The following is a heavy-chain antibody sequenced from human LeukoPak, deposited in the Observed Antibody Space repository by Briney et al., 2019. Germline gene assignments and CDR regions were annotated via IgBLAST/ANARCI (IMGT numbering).Heavy chain of an antibody. CDR3: ARADDYCSSTSCYATPNFDY. CDR2: INAGNGNT. D-gene: IGHD2-2*01. V-gene: IGHV1-3*01. CDR1: GYIFTGYY. J-gene: IGHJ4*02. Sequence: GASVKVSCKASGYIFTGYYMHWVRQAPGQGLEWMGWINAGNGNTKYSQKFQGRVTITRDTSASTAYMELSSLRSEDTAVYYCARADDYCSSTSCYATPNFDYWGQGTLVTVSS.